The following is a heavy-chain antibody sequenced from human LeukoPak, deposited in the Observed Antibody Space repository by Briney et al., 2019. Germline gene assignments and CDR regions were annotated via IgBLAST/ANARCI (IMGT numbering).Heavy chain of an antibody. Sequence: GSVKVSCKASGYTFTGYYMHWVRQAPGQGLEWMGRINPNSGGTNYAQKFQGRVTMTRDTSISTAYMELSRPRSDDTAVHYCANDSPDFWSDPPHNWFDPWGQGTLVTVSS. CDR1: GYTFTGYY. CDR2: INPNSGGT. D-gene: IGHD3-3*01. V-gene: IGHV1-2*06. CDR3: ANDSPDFWSDPPHNWFDP. J-gene: IGHJ5*02.